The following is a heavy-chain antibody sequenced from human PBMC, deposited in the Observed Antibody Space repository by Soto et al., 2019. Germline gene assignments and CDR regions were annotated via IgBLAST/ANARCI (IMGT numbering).Heavy chain of an antibody. Sequence: QVQLQQWGAGLLKPSETLSLTCAVYGGSFSGYYWSWIRQPPGKGLEWIGEINHSGSTNYNPSLTSRVTISVDTSKNQFSLKLSSVTAADTAVYYCARASWYCSSTSCFALYYYYYYMDVWGKGTTVTVSS. V-gene: IGHV4-34*01. CDR2: INHSGST. CDR3: ARASWYCSSTSCFALYYYYYYMDV. CDR1: GGSFSGYY. D-gene: IGHD2-2*01. J-gene: IGHJ6*03.